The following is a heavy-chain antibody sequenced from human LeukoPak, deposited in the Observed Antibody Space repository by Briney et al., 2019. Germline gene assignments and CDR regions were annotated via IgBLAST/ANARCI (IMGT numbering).Heavy chain of an antibody. Sequence: GGSLRLSCAASGFTFSSYWMSWVRQAPGKGLEWVANIKQDGSEKYYVDSVKGRSTISRDNAKNSLYLQMNSLRAEDTAVYYCARGTNWSPLDFDHWGQGTLVTVSS. CDR1: GFTFSSYW. CDR2: IKQDGSEK. V-gene: IGHV3-7*01. D-gene: IGHD1-20*01. CDR3: ARGTNWSPLDFDH. J-gene: IGHJ4*02.